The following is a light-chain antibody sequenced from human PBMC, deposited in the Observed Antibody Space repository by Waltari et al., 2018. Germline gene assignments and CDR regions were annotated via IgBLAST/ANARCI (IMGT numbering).Light chain of an antibody. CDR2: AAS. J-gene: IGKJ4*01. CDR1: QSISSY. V-gene: IGKV1-39*01. Sequence: DIQMTQSPSSLSASVGDRVTITCRASQSISSYLNWYQQKPGNAPKLLIYAASSLQSGVPSSFSGSGSGTDFTLTISSLQPEDFATYYCQQSYSTLSLTFGGGTKVEIK. CDR3: QQSYSTLSLT.